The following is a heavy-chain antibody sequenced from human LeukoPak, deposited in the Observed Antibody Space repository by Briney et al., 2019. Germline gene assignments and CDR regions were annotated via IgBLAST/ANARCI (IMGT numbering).Heavy chain of an antibody. CDR3: ARVDY. CDR1: GFTFSSYW. J-gene: IGHJ4*02. CDR2: IKQDGSEK. V-gene: IGHV3-7*01. Sequence: GGSLRLSCAASGFTFSSYWVSWVRQAPGKGLEWVANIKQDGSEKYYVDSVKGRFTISRDNAKNSLYLQMNSLRAEDTAVYYCARVDYWGQGTLVTVSS.